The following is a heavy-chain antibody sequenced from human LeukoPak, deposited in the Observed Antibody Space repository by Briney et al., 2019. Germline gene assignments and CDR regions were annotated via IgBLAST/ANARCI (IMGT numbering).Heavy chain of an antibody. CDR2: INPNSGGT. V-gene: IGHV1-2*02. D-gene: IGHD2-2*01. CDR1: GYTFTGYY. CDR3: ARGLYLTDY. J-gene: IGHJ4*02. Sequence: GASVKVSCKASGYTFTGYYMHWVRQAPGQGLEWMGWINPNSGGTNYAQKFQGRVTMTRDKSIRTAYMELSSLRSEDTAVYYCARGLYLTDYWGQGTLVTVSS.